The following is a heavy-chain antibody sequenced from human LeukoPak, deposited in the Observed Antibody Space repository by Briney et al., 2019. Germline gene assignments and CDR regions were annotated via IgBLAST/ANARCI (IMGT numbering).Heavy chain of an antibody. Sequence: ASVKVSCKASGYTFTSYGISWVRQAPGQGLEWMGWISAYNGNTNYAQKLQGRVTMTTDTFTSTAYMELRSLRSDDTAVYYCARRVMTCYYYGMDVWGQGTTVTVSS. D-gene: IGHD3-16*01. CDR1: GYTFTSYG. CDR2: ISAYNGNT. V-gene: IGHV1-18*01. CDR3: ARRVMTCYYYGMDV. J-gene: IGHJ6*02.